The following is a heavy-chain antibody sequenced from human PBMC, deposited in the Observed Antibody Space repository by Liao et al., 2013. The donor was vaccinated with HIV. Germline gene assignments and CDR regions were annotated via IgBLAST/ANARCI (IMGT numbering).Heavy chain of an antibody. J-gene: IGHJ6*03. D-gene: IGHD3-10*01. CDR1: GGSFSGYY. V-gene: IGHV4-34*01. Sequence: QVQLQQWGAGLLKPSETLSLTCAVYGGSFSGYYWSWIRQPPGKGLEWIGEINHSGSTNYNPSLKSRVTISVDTSKNQFSLKLSSVTAADTAVYYCARVGNRGLLWFGELVILGATTMDVWGKGTTVTVSS. CDR2: INHSGST. CDR3: ARVGNRGLLWFGELVILGATTMDV.